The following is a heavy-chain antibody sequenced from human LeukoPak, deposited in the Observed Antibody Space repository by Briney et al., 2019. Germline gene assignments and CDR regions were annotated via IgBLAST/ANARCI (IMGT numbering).Heavy chain of an antibody. CDR3: EGSSSSPYRFFDY. V-gene: IGHV4-61*02. CDR2: IYTSGST. CDR1: GGSISSGSYY. D-gene: IGHD6-6*01. Sequence: SETLSLTXTVSGGSISSGSYYWSWIRQPAGKGLEWIGRIYTSGSTNYNPSLKSRVTISVDTSKNQFSLKLSSVTAADTAVYYCEGSSSSPYRFFDYWGQGTLVTVSS. J-gene: IGHJ4*02.